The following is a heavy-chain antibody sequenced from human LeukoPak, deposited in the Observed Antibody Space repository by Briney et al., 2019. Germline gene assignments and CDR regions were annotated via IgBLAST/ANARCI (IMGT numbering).Heavy chain of an antibody. CDR2: ISSSSGYI. J-gene: IGHJ3*02. CDR3: TRGLGYSYAFDI. Sequence: GGSLRLSCAASGFTFSTYTMNWVRQAPGKGLEWVSSISSSSGYIYYADSVKGRFTISRDNAKNSLYLQMTSLRAEDTAVYYCTRGLGYSYAFDIWGQGTMVTVSS. V-gene: IGHV3-21*01. CDR1: GFTFSTYT. D-gene: IGHD5-18*01.